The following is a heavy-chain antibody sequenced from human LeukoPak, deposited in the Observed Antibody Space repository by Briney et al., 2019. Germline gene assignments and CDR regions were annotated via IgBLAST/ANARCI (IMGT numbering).Heavy chain of an antibody. V-gene: IGHV1-18*01. CDR3: ARTSSTVNADDY. CDR1: VYTFTSYG. CDR2: ISAYNGNT. J-gene: IGHJ4*02. Sequence: GASVKVSCKSCVYTFTSYGISWVRQAPGQGLEWMGWISAYNGNTNYAQKLQGRVTMTTDTSTSTAYMELRSLRSDDTAVYYCARTSSTVNADDYWGQGTLSPSPQ. D-gene: IGHD4-17*01.